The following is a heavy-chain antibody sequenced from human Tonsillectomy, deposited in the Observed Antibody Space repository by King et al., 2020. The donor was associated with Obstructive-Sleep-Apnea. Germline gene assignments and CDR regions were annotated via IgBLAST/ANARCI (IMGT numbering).Heavy chain of an antibody. CDR2: MYYSGST. V-gene: IGHV4-39*07. Sequence: QLQESGPGLVKPSETLSLTCTVSGGSISSSSYYWGWIRQPPGKGLEWIGSMYYSGSTYYNSSLKSRVTISVDTSKNHFSLKLSSVTAADTAVYYCARGPRNYYFGMDVWGQGTTVTVSS. CDR1: GGSISSSSYY. CDR3: ARGPRNYYFGMDV. J-gene: IGHJ6*02.